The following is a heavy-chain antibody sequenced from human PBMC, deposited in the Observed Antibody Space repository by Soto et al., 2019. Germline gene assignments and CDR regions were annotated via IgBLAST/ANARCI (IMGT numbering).Heavy chain of an antibody. CDR3: ATTRIDYDSSGYYVFDY. CDR2: INPSGGST. D-gene: IGHD3-22*01. CDR1: GYTFTSYY. J-gene: IGHJ4*02. Sequence: QVQLVQSGAEVKKPGASVKVSCKASGYTFTSYYMHWVRQAPGQGLEWMEIINPSGGSTSYAQKFQGRVTMTRDTSTSTVYMELSSLRSEDTAVYYCATTRIDYDSSGYYVFDYWGQGTLVTVSS. V-gene: IGHV1-46*01.